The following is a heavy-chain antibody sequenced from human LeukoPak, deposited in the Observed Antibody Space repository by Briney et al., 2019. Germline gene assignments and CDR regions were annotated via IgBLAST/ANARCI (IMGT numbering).Heavy chain of an antibody. CDR3: ARLGGTYYDILTGYYRLNYFGY. Sequence: GGSLRLSCAASGFTFSSYSMNWVRQAPGKGLEWVSSISSSSSYIYYADSVKGRFTISRDNAKNSLYLQMNSLRAEDTAVYYCARLGGTYYDILTGYYRLNYFGYWGQGTLVTVSS. D-gene: IGHD3-9*01. J-gene: IGHJ4*02. V-gene: IGHV3-21*01. CDR2: ISSSSSYI. CDR1: GFTFSSYS.